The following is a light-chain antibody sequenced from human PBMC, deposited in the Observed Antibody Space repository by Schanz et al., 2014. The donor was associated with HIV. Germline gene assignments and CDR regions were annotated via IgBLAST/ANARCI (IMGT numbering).Light chain of an antibody. CDR1: SSDVGGYNY. Sequence: QSALTQPPSASGSPGQSATISCTGTSSDVGGYNYVSWYQQHPGKALKLMIYDVSNRPSGVSSRFSGSKSGNTASLTISGLQAEDEADYYCQSYDSSLSAPYVFGTGTKLTVL. J-gene: IGLJ1*01. CDR3: QSYDSSLSAPYV. CDR2: DVS. V-gene: IGLV2-14*01.